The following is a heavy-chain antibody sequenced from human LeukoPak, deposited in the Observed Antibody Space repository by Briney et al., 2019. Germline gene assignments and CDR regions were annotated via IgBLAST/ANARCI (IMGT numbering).Heavy chain of an antibody. Sequence: GGSLRPSCAVSEFTFSNYWMHWVRQAPGKGLVWVSRINTDGSSTSYAESVKGRFTISRDNAKNTLHLEMNSLRAEHTALYVCPRGRVTTGNYYYYYMHVWGRGTMVTV. D-gene: IGHD4-17*01. V-gene: IGHV3-74*01. CDR1: EFTFSNYW. J-gene: IGHJ6*03. CDR2: INTDGSST. CDR3: PRGRVTTGNYYYYYMHV.